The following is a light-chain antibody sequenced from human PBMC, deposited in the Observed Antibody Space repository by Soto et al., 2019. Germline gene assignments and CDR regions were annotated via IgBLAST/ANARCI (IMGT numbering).Light chain of an antibody. Sequence: QSVLTQPPSVSAAPGQKVTISCSGSSSNIGNNYVSWYQQLPGTAPKLLIYDNNKRPSGIPDRFSGSKSGTSATLGITGLQTRDEADYYCGTWDSSLSAYVFGTGTKLTVL. CDR2: DNN. V-gene: IGLV1-51*01. CDR1: SSNIGNNY. J-gene: IGLJ1*01. CDR3: GTWDSSLSAYV.